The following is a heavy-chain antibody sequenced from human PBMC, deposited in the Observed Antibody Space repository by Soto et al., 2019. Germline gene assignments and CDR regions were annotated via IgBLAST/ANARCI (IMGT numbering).Heavy chain of an antibody. V-gene: IGHV4-34*01. CDR3: AGVGLRDGDYGVSRFDP. J-gene: IGHJ5*02. CDR2: INHSGTT. Sequence: SETLSLTCAVYGGSFSGYYWSWIRQPPGKGLEWIGEINHSGTTNYNPSPKSRVTISVDTSKNQFSLKLSSVTAADTAVYYCAGVGLRDGDYGVSRFDPWGQGTLVTVSS. D-gene: IGHD4-17*01. CDR1: GGSFSGYY.